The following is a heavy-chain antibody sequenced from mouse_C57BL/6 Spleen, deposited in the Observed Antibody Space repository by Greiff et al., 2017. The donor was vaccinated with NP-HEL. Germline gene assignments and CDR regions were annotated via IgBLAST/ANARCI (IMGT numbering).Heavy chain of an antibody. CDR1: GFTFSDYG. Sequence: VKLVESGGGLVKPGGSLKLSCAASGFTFSDYGMHWVRQAPEKGLEWVAYISSGSSTIYYADTVKGRFTISRDNAKNTLFLQMTSLRSEDTAMYYCARVYYYGSSYSFAYWGQGTLVTVSA. J-gene: IGHJ3*01. CDR2: ISSGSSTI. CDR3: ARVYYYGSSYSFAY. D-gene: IGHD1-1*01. V-gene: IGHV5-17*01.